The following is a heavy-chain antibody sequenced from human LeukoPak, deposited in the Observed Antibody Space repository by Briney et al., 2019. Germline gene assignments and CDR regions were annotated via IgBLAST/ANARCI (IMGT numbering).Heavy chain of an antibody. CDR1: GGSFSGYY. D-gene: IGHD3-22*01. CDR3: ARAAGYYDSSGYYYGDFQH. V-gene: IGHV4-34*01. CDR2: INHSGST. J-gene: IGHJ1*01. Sequence: SETLSFTCAVYGGSFSGYYWSWIRQPPGKGLEWIGEINHSGSTNYNPSLKSRVTISVDTSKNQFSLKLSSVTAADTAVYYCARAAGYYDSSGYYYGDFQHWGQGTLVTVSS.